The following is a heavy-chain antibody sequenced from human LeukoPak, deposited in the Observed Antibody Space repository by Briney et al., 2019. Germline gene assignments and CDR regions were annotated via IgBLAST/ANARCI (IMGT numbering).Heavy chain of an antibody. D-gene: IGHD1-14*01. CDR3: ARGTGSSALDY. CDR2: IIPIFGTA. CDR1: GGTFSSYA. Sequence: SVKVSCKASGGTFSSYAISWVRQAPGQGLEWMGGIIPIFGTANYAQKFQGSVAITADESTSTAYMELSSLRAEDTAVYYCARGTGSSALDYWGQGTLVTVSS. V-gene: IGHV1-69*13. J-gene: IGHJ4*02.